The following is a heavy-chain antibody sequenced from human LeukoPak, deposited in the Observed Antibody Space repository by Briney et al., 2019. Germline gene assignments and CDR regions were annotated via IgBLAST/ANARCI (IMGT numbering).Heavy chain of an antibody. V-gene: IGHV3-23*01. CDR2: ISGSGYTT. CDR3: AKDGVVVTAILDY. CDR1: GFTFSNYA. J-gene: IGHJ4*02. D-gene: IGHD2-21*02. Sequence: PGGSLRLSCAASGFTFSNYAMSWVRQAPGKGLEWVSAISGSGYTTYYADSVKGRFTISRDNSKNTLYLQMNSLRAEDTAVYYCAKDGVVVTAILDYWGQGTLVTASS.